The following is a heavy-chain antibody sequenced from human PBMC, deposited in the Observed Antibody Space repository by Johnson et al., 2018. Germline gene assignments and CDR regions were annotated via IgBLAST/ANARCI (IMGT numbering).Heavy chain of an antibody. J-gene: IGHJ3*01. V-gene: IGHV3-13*01. CDR1: GFTFSSYY. D-gene: IGHD4-11*01. CDR3: ARPHYTFQPAGAFAL. CDR2: IGTAGDT. Sequence: VQLVESGGGLVKPGGSLRLSCAASGFTFSSYYMHWVRQATGKGLEWVSAIGTAGDTYYPGSVESRFTISREHARNSLYLQMNSLRAGDTAVYYCARPHYTFQPAGAFALWGQGTMVTVSS.